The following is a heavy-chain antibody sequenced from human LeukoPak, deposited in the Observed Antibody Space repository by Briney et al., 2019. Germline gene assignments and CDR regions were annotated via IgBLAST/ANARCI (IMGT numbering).Heavy chain of an antibody. D-gene: IGHD4-17*01. J-gene: IGHJ4*02. CDR2: IKQDGSER. CDR1: GGSISSSTFY. Sequence: ETLSLTCTVSGGSISSSTFYWGWIRHPPVKGLEWVANIKQDGSERYYVDSVKGRFTIYRDNAKNSLYLQMNSLRAEDTAVYYCASAHYGDYEGFANLNFWGQGTLVTVSS. CDR3: ASAHYGDYEGFANLNF. V-gene: IGHV3-7*01.